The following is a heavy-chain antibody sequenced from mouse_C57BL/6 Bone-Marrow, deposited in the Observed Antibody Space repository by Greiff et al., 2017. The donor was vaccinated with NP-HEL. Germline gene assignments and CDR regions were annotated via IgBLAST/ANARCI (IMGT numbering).Heavy chain of an antibody. CDR1: GYTFTDYY. Sequence: QVQLQQSGAGLVKPGASVKISCTASGYTFTDYYINWVNQRPAQGLEWIVKIGPGSGSTYYNEKFKGKATLTADKSSSTAYMQLSSLTSEDSAVYFCSRSYDYPIFSYWGQGTLVTVSA. D-gene: IGHD2-4*01. V-gene: IGHV1-77*01. CDR3: SRSYDYPIFSY. CDR2: IGPGSGST. J-gene: IGHJ3*01.